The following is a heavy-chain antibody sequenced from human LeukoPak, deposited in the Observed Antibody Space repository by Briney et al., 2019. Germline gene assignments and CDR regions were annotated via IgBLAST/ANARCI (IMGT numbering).Heavy chain of an antibody. CDR2: INHSGST. Sequence: ASETLSLTCAVYGGSFSGYYWSWIRQPPGKGLEWIGEINHSGSTNYNPSLKSRVTISVDTSKNQFSLKLSSVTAADTAVYYCRATYYYYGMDVWGQGTTVTVSS. CDR3: RATYYYYGMDV. V-gene: IGHV4-34*01. CDR1: GGSFSGYY. J-gene: IGHJ6*02. D-gene: IGHD1-26*01.